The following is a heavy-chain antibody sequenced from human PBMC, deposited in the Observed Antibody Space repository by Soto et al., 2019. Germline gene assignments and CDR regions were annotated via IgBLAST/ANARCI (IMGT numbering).Heavy chain of an antibody. CDR3: LPWSGYRLDWFGP. D-gene: IGHD3-3*01. CDR1: GFTFSDFG. CDR2: MSLDGRNE. J-gene: IGHJ5*02. V-gene: IGHV3-30*03. Sequence: GGSLRLSCAVSGFTFSDFGMHWVRQAPGKGLEWVAVMSLDGRNEYYADSVKGRFTISRDNSKNTLYLQMNSLRAEDTAIYYCLPWSGYRLDWFGPWGQGTLVTVSS.